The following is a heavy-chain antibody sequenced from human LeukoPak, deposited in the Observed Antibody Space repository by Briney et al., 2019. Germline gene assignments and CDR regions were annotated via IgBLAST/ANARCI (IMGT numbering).Heavy chain of an antibody. Sequence: SETLSLTCTVSGGSISSSSYYWGWIRQPPGKGLEWIGSIYYSGSTYYNPSLKSRVTISVDTSKNQFSLKLSSVTAADTAVYYCAGPKDYYDSSGYERGAEEPETELNDAFDIWGQGKMVTVSS. CDR3: AGPKDYYDSSGYERGAEEPETELNDAFDI. D-gene: IGHD3-22*01. V-gene: IGHV4-39*01. J-gene: IGHJ3*02. CDR2: IYYSGST. CDR1: GGSISSSSYY.